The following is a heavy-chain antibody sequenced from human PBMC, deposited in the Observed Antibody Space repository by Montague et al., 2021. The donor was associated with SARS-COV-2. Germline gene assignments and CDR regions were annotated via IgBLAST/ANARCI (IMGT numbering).Heavy chain of an antibody. CDR1: DGSFSDYS. J-gene: IGHJ4*02. D-gene: IGHD3-22*01. CDR3: ARGRQHINMVVVVVTGGEYYFDF. Sequence: SETLSLTCAVDDGSFSDYSWTWIRQPPGKGLEWIGEINHRGSTNYNPSLKSRVTISVETSKNQFSLKMTPVTAADTAVYYCARGRQHINMVVVVVTGGEYYFDFWGQGTLVAVSS. V-gene: IGHV4-34*01. CDR2: INHRGST.